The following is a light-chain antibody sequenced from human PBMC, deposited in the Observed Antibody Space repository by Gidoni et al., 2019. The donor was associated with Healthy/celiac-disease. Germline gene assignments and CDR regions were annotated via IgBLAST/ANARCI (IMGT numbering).Light chain of an antibody. Sequence: EMQMTQSPSSLSGSVGDRVTITCRASQSISSYLNWYQQKPGKAPKLLIYAASSLQSGVPSRFSGSGSGTDFTLTISSLQPEDFATYYCQQSYSTRWTFGQGTKVEIK. V-gene: IGKV1-39*01. CDR1: QSISSY. CDR3: QQSYSTRWT. CDR2: AAS. J-gene: IGKJ1*01.